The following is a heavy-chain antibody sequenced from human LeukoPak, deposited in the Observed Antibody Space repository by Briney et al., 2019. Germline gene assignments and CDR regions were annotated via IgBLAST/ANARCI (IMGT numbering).Heavy chain of an antibody. Sequence: GGSLRLSCAASGFTVSDNYISWVRQAPGKGLEWVSLIYPSGTTYYADSVKGRFTISRDTSKNTLYLQMNSLRAEDTAVYYCARVTTSGSYKFDYWGQGTLVTVSS. J-gene: IGHJ4*02. CDR3: ARVTTSGSYKFDY. V-gene: IGHV3-53*01. CDR2: IYPSGTT. CDR1: GFTVSDNY. D-gene: IGHD3-10*01.